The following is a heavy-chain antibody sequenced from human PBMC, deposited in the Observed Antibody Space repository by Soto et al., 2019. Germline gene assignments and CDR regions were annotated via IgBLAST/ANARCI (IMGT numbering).Heavy chain of an antibody. D-gene: IGHD6-13*01. CDR1: GFTFSSYG. CDR2: IWYDGSNK. J-gene: IGHJ3*02. V-gene: IGHV3-33*01. CDR3: ARRSSSSWHDAFDI. Sequence: QVQLVESGGGVVQPGRSLRLSCAASGFTFSSYGMHWVRQAPGKGLEWVAVIWYDGSNKYYADSVKGRFTISRDNSKNTLYPQMNSLRAEDTAVYYCARRSSSSWHDAFDIWGQGTMVTVSS.